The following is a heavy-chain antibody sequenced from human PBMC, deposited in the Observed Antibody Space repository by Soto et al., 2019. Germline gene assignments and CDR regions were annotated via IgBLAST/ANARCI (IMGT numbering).Heavy chain of an antibody. Sequence: PSETLSLTCAVYGGSFSGYYWSWMRQPPGKGLEWIGEINHSGSTNYNPSLKSRVTISVDNSKNTLYLQMNSLRAEDTAVYYCARALPVAKGGFDPWGQGTLVTVSS. V-gene: IGHV4-34*01. CDR3: ARALPVAKGGFDP. CDR1: GGSFSGYY. D-gene: IGHD2-2*01. J-gene: IGHJ5*02. CDR2: INHSGST.